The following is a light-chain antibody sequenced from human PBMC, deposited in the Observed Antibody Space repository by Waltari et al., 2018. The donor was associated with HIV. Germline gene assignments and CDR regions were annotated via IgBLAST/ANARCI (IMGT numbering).Light chain of an antibody. V-gene: IGLV2-8*01. CDR1: SSDVGGYNY. Sequence: QSALTQPPSASGSPGQSVTISSTGTSSDVGGYNYVSWYQQHPGKAPKLMIYEVSKRPSGVPDRFFGSKSGNTASLTVSGLQAEDEADYYCSSYAGSNNFVVFGGGTKLTVL. CDR3: SSYAGSNNFVV. J-gene: IGLJ2*01. CDR2: EVS.